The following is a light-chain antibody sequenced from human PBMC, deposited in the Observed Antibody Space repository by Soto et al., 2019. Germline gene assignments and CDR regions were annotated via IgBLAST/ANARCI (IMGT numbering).Light chain of an antibody. J-gene: IGLJ2*01. V-gene: IGLV2-14*01. CDR1: SSDVGGYNY. CDR3: SSYTSSSTYVV. Sequence: QSALTQPASVSGSPAQSITISCTGTSSDVGGYNYVSWYQQHPGKAPKLMIYEVSNRPSGVSNRFSGSKSGNTASLTISGLQSEDEADYYCSSYTSSSTYVVFGGGTKVTVL. CDR2: EVS.